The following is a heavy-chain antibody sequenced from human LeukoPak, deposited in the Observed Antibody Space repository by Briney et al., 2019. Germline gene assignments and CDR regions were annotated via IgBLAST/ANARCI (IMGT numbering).Heavy chain of an antibody. D-gene: IGHD2-2*01. V-gene: IGHV1-2*02. CDR1: GYTFTCYY. CDR2: ISPNSGDT. Sequence: GASVKVSCKPSGYTFTCYYMHWVRRAPGQGLEWMGWISPNSGDTEYAQKFQGRVTMTRDTSTSTAYMELRRLRSDDTAVYYCARAGVVPAAEYHYYYMDVWGKGTTVTVSS. CDR3: ARAGVVPAAEYHYYYMDV. J-gene: IGHJ6*03.